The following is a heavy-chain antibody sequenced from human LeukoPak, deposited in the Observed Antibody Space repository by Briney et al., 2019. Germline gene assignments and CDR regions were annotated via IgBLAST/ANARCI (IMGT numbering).Heavy chain of an antibody. V-gene: IGHV3-49*04. D-gene: IGHD3-10*02. J-gene: IGHJ4*02. CDR1: GFSFGDYS. CDR3: TADVPTQGSGEFDY. CDR2: IRSKAYGGTT. Sequence: GGSLRLSCTSSGFSFGDYSMTWVRQAPGKGLEWVGFIRSKAYGGTTEYAASVKGRFTISRDNSKNTLYLQMNSLKIEDTAMYYCTADVPTQGSGEFDYWGQGTLVTVSS.